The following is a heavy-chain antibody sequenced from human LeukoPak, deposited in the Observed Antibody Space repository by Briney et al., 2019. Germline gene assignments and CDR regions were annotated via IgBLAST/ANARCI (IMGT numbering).Heavy chain of an antibody. V-gene: IGHV4-59*01. CDR2: IYYSGST. CDR3: ARDRDFWSGYYPWMDV. CDR1: GGSISSYY. Sequence: PSETLSLTCTVSGGSISSYYWSWIRQPPGKGLEWIGYIYYSGSTNYNPSLKSRVTISVDTSKNQFSLKLSSVTAADTAVYYCARDRDFWSGYYPWMDVWGKGTTVTVSS. J-gene: IGHJ6*04. D-gene: IGHD3-3*01.